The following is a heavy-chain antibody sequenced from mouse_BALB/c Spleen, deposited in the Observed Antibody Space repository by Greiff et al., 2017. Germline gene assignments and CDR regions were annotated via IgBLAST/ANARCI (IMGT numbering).Heavy chain of an antibody. CDR2: INPSNGRT. Sequence: QVQLKQPGAELVKPGASVKLSCKASGYTFTSYWMHWVKQRPGQGLEWIGEINPSNGRTNYNEKFKSKATLTVDKSSSTAYMQLSSLTSEDSAVYYCARLITTVDYWGQGTTLTVSS. D-gene: IGHD2-4*01. CDR3: ARLITTVDY. J-gene: IGHJ2*01. V-gene: IGHV1S81*02. CDR1: GYTFTSYW.